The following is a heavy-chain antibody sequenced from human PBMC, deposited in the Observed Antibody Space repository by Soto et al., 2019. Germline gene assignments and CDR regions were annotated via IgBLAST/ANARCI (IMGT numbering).Heavy chain of an antibody. CDR2: IYWDDDK. J-gene: IGHJ4*02. CDR1: GFSLSARPVG. V-gene: IGHV2-5*06. Sequence: QITLKESGPTRGQPTQPLTLTCTFSGFSLSARPVGVAWIRQPPGKALERLAIIYWDDDKRYGPSLMSRLTTPKDTSKNQVHLTMTNVDPVDTAIYYCAHRVDFNGNWNGGYFDYWGQGALVTLSS. CDR3: AHRVDFNGNWNGGYFDY. D-gene: IGHD1-1*01.